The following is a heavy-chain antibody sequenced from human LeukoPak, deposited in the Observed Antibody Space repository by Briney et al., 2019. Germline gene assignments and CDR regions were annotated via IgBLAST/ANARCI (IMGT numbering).Heavy chain of an antibody. CDR1: GFTFSSYA. CDR2: ISGSGGRI. D-gene: IGHD3-22*01. J-gene: IGHJ4*02. Sequence: GGSLRLSCAASGFTFSSYAMSWVRQAPGKGLEWVSAISGSGGRIYYGASVKGRFTISRDNSKNTLNLQMNSLRAEDTAVYYCARGPLRYYDSSGYSIHPSEFDYWGQGTLVTVSS. V-gene: IGHV3-23*01. CDR3: ARGPLRYYDSSGYSIHPSEFDY.